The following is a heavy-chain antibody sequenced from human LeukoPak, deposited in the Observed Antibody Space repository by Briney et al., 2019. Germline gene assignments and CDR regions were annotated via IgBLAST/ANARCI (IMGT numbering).Heavy chain of an antibody. D-gene: IGHD3-10*01. CDR3: ARAMVRGVISNFDY. Sequence: SETLSLTCAVYVSSLSGYYWNWIRQPPGKGLEWIGEINHSGSTNYNPSLKSRVTISVDTSKNQFSLKLSSVTAADTAVYYCARAMVRGVISNFDYWGQGTLVTVSS. CDR2: INHSGST. CDR1: VSSLSGYY. V-gene: IGHV4-34*01. J-gene: IGHJ4*02.